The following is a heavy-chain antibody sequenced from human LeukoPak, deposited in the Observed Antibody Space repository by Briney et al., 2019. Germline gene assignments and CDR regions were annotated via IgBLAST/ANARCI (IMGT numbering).Heavy chain of an antibody. V-gene: IGHV3-33*01. J-gene: IGHJ4*02. CDR2: IWYDGSNK. CDR3: ARGSIEYSYGYDYFDY. CDR1: GFTFSSYG. D-gene: IGHD5-18*01. Sequence: GGSLRLSCAASGFTFSSYGMHWVRQAPGKGLEWVAVIWYDGSNKYYADSVKGRFTISRDNSKNTLYLQMNSLRAEDTAVYYCARGSIEYSYGYDYFDYWGQGTLVTVSS.